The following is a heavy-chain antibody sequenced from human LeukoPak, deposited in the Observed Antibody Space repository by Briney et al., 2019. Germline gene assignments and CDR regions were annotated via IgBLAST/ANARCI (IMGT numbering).Heavy chain of an antibody. J-gene: IGHJ6*02. Sequence: SETLSLTCTVSGGSISSGGYYWSWIRQHPGKGLEWIGYIYYSGSTYYNPSLKSRVTISVDTSKTQFSLKLSSVTAADTAVYYCARDCRSTSCYAGAYYYGMDVWGQGTTVTVSS. D-gene: IGHD2-2*01. CDR2: IYYSGST. CDR3: ARDCRSTSCYAGAYYYGMDV. V-gene: IGHV4-31*03. CDR1: GGSISSGGYY.